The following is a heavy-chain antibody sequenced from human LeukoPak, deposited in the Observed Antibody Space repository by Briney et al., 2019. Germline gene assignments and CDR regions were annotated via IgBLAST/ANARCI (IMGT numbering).Heavy chain of an antibody. CDR3: AKDVNSSGYYLGFDY. D-gene: IGHD3-22*01. J-gene: IGHJ4*02. CDR2: ISGGGDK. Sequence: GGSLRLSCAASGFTFSTYAMSWVRQAPGNGLEWVTTISGGGDKQYADHVKGRFTVSRDDSKNTLYLQTNSLRAEDTALYYCAKDVNSSGYYLGFDYWAREPWSPSPQ. CDR1: GFTFSTYA. V-gene: IGHV3-23*01.